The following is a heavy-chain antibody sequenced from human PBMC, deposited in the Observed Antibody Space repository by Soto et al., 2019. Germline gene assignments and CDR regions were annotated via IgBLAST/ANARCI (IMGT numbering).Heavy chain of an antibody. Sequence: GASVKVSCKASGYTFTGYYMHWVRQAPGQGLEWMGWINPNSGGTNYAQKFQGRVTMTRDTSISTAYMELSRLRSDDTAVYYCVRFQGGIYDSSGDDAFDIWGQGTMVTVS. CDR2: INPNSGGT. V-gene: IGHV1-2*02. CDR3: VRFQGGIYDSSGDDAFDI. D-gene: IGHD3-22*01. J-gene: IGHJ3*02. CDR1: GYTFTGYY.